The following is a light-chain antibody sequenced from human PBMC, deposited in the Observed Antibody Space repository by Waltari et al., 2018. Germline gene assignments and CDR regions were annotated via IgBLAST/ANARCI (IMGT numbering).Light chain of an antibody. CDR1: SPNIGAGYD. CDR2: ANS. V-gene: IGLV1-40*01. CDR3: QSYDSSLSVVV. J-gene: IGLJ2*01. Sequence: QSVLTQPPSVSGAPGQRVTISCTGSSPNIGAGYDVHWYQQLPGTAPKLLIYANSDRPSGVPDRFSGSKSGTSASLAITGLQAEDEADYYCQSYDSSLSVVVFGGGTKLTVL.